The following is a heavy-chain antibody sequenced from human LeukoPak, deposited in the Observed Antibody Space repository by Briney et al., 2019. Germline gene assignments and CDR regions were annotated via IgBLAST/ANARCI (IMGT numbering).Heavy chain of an antibody. J-gene: IGHJ5*02. CDR2: IKQDGSEK. V-gene: IGHV3-7*03. Sequence: GGSLRPSCAASEFTFSSYWMSWVRQAPGKGLEWVANIKQDGSEKYYVDSVKGRFTISRDNAKNSLYLQMNSLRAEDTAVYYCARGNHRDHTHNRFDPWGQGTLVTVSS. CDR3: ARGNHRDHTHNRFDP. D-gene: IGHD1-14*01. CDR1: EFTFSSYW.